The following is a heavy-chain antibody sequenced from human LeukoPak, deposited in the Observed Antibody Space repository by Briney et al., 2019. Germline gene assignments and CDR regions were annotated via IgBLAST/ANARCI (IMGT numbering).Heavy chain of an antibody. Sequence: SETLSLTCTVSGSSISSYYWSWIRQPAGEGLEWIGRVYTSGSPNSNPSLQSRVTMSVDTSKNQFSLKLTSVTAADTAVYYCASLVSGSGLTCSRGSCYGNYFDYWGQGILVTVSS. D-gene: IGHD2-15*01. CDR3: ASLVSGSGLTCSRGSCYGNYFDY. CDR1: GSSISSYY. J-gene: IGHJ4*02. V-gene: IGHV4-4*07. CDR2: VYTSGSP.